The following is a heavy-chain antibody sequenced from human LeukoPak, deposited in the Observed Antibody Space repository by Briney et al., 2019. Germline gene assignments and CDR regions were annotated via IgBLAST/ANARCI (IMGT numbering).Heavy chain of an antibody. J-gene: IGHJ4*02. V-gene: IGHV3-74*01. Sequence: SGSLRLSCAATGFTFRSYAIHWVRQAPGRELVGVSRINSDGSSTSYADSVKGRFTISRDNAKNTLYLQMISLRAEDTAVYYCAIQLWLLSSFDYWGQGTLVTVSS. CDR2: INSDGSST. D-gene: IGHD5-18*01. CDR3: AIQLWLLSSFDY. CDR1: GFTFRSYA.